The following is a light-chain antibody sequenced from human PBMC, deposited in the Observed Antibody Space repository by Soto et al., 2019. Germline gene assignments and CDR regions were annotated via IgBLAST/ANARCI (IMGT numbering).Light chain of an antibody. V-gene: IGKV3-20*01. CDR2: GAS. CDR1: QSVSSTY. J-gene: IGKJ5*01. CDR3: QQYGSSPPIT. Sequence: VLTQSPGTLSLSPGERATLSCRASQSVSSTYLAWYQLKPGQAPRLLIYGASSRATGIPARFSGSGSGTDFTLTISRLEPEDFAVYYCQQYGSSPPITFGQGTRLEIK.